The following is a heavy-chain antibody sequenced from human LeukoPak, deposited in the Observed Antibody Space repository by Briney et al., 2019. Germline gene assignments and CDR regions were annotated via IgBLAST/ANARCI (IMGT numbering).Heavy chain of an antibody. V-gene: IGHV3-21*01. J-gene: IGHJ4*02. Sequence: EGSLRLSCAASGFTFSSYSMNWVRQAPGKGLEWVSSISSSSSYIYYADSVKGRFTISRDNAKDSLYLQMNSLRAEDTAVYYCASLSYYYDSSGRSDFDYWGQGTLVTVSS. CDR1: GFTFSSYS. D-gene: IGHD3-22*01. CDR2: ISSSSSYI. CDR3: ASLSYYYDSSGRSDFDY.